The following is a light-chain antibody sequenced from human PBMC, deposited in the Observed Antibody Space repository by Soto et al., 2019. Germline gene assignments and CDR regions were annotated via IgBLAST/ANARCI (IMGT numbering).Light chain of an antibody. CDR3: QQYFHWPT. CDR2: GAS. CDR1: QSISSN. J-gene: IGKJ1*01. Sequence: EIVMTQSPATLSVSPGERATLSCRASQSISSNLAWYQQKPGQAPRLLIYGASTRATGIPARFSGSGSGTEFTLTISSLQSEDFAVYSCQQYFHWPTFGQGTKAEI. V-gene: IGKV3-15*01.